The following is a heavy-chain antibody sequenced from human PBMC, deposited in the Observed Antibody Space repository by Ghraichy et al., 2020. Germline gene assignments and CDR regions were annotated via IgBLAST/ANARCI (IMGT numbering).Heavy chain of an antibody. CDR2: INHSGST. Sequence: SETLSLTCAVYGGSFSGYYWSWIRQPPGKGLEWIGEINHSGSTNYNPSLKSRVTISVDTSKNQFSLKLSSVTAADTAVYYCARGIVVVVVATNWFDPWGQGTLVTVSS. CDR1: GGSFSGYY. D-gene: IGHD2-15*01. V-gene: IGHV4-34*01. J-gene: IGHJ5*02. CDR3: ARGIVVVVVATNWFDP.